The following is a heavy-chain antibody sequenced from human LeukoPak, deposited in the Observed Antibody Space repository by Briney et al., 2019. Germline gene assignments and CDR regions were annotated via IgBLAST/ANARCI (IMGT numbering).Heavy chain of an antibody. V-gene: IGHV3-11*01. CDR2: ISSSGSTI. D-gene: IGHD3-3*01. Sequence: SGGSLRLSCAASGFTFSDYYMSWIRQAPGKGLEWVSYISSSGSTIYYADSVKGRFTISRDNAKNSLYLQMNSLRAEDTAVYYCARGPWTIFEVVIISTDYGMDVWGQGTTVTVSS. CDR3: ARGPWTIFEVVIISTDYGMDV. CDR1: GFTFSDYY. J-gene: IGHJ6*02.